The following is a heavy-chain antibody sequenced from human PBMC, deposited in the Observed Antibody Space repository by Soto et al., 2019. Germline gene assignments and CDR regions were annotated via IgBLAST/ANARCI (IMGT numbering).Heavy chain of an antibody. CDR2: IKKDGSEI. Sequence: EVQLVESGGGLVQPGGSLRLSCAASGFTFSDYWMSWVRQAPGKGLEWVASIKKDGSEIYYVDSVKGRFTISRDDAKNSLYLHMNSLRAEDTALYFCARDVSSRLAENYCFDFWGQGALVTVSS. J-gene: IGHJ4*02. D-gene: IGHD1-7*01. CDR1: GFTFSDYW. V-gene: IGHV3-7*01. CDR3: ARDVSSRLAENYCFDF.